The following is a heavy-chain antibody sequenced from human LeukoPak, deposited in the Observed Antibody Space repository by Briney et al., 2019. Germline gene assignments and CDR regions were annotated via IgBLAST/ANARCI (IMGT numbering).Heavy chain of an antibody. D-gene: IGHD2-2*01. Sequence: GGSLRLSCAASGFTLSSYWMHWVRQAPGKGLVWVSRINSDGSSTNYADSVKGRFTISRDNAKNTLYLQMNSLRAEDTAVYYCARGSQRGAAANYYGMDVWGQGTTVTVSS. CDR1: GFTLSSYW. CDR3: ARGSQRGAAANYYGMDV. J-gene: IGHJ6*02. CDR2: INSDGSST. V-gene: IGHV3-74*01.